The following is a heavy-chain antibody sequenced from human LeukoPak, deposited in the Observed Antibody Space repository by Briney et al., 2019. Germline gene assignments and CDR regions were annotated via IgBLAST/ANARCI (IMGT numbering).Heavy chain of an antibody. V-gene: IGHV3-23*01. CDR1: GFPFNSYA. CDR3: AKGWPGYREYFDY. Sequence: RGSLRLSCAASGFPFNSYAMSWVRQAPGKRLEWVSTISGSGGSTYYADSVKGRFTISRDNSKNTLYLQMNSLRAEDTAVYYCAKGWPGYREYFDYWGQGTLVTVSS. CDR2: ISGSGGST. D-gene: IGHD6-25*01. J-gene: IGHJ4*02.